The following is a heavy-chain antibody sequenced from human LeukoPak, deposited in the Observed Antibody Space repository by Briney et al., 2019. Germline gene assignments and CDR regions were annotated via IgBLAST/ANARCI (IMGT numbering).Heavy chain of an antibody. CDR2: IKSKTDGGTT. V-gene: IGHV3-15*01. J-gene: IGHJ4*02. CDR3: TTDARIQLWLSGYYFDY. D-gene: IGHD5-18*01. CDR1: GFTLSNAW. Sequence: GGSLRLSCAASGFTLSNAWMSWVRQAPGKGLEWVGRIKSKTDGGTTDYAAPVKGRFTISRDDSKNTLYLQMNSLKTEDTAVYYCTTDARIQLWLSGYYFDYWGQGTLVTVSS.